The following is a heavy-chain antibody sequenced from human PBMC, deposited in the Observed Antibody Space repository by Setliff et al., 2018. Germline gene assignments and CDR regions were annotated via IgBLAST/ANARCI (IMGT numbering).Heavy chain of an antibody. CDR3: TKGRVGLAARAGY. J-gene: IGHJ4*02. V-gene: IGHV4-59*08. D-gene: IGHD1-26*01. CDR2: IYYSGST. CDR1: GGSISSHY. Sequence: KTSETLSLTCTVSGGSISSHYWSWIRQPPGKGLEWIGYIYYSGSTNYNPSLKSRVTISVDTSRNQFSLQLSSVTSADTAIYYCTKGRVGLAARAGYWGQGTLVTVSS.